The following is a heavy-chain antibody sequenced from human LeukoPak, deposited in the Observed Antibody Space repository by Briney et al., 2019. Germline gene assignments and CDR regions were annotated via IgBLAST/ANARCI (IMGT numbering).Heavy chain of an antibody. J-gene: IGHJ3*01. D-gene: IGHD1-7*01. Sequence: PGRSLRLSCAASGFTFSSYGMHWVRQTPGKGLEWVAVISDDGSNKYFAESVKGRFTISRDNSKNTLYLQMNSLGAEDTALYYCARDRTGNYDAFDVWGQGTTVTVSS. V-gene: IGHV3-30*19. CDR1: GFTFSSYG. CDR3: ARDRTGNYDAFDV. CDR2: ISDDGSNK.